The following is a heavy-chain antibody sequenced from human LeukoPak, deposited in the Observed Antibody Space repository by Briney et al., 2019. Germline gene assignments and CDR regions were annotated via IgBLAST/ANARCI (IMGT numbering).Heavy chain of an antibody. V-gene: IGHV3-23*01. CDR3: AKDRIGGGVEDY. J-gene: IGHJ4*02. CDR2: ISTGGDT. CDR1: GFTFSSYV. Sequence: GSLRLSCAASGFTFSSYVMSWVRQAPGKGLEWVSTISTGGDTYYADSVKGRFTISRDNSKNTLYLQMNSLRAEDTAVYYCAKDRIGGGVEDYWGQGTLVTVSS. D-gene: IGHD2-8*02.